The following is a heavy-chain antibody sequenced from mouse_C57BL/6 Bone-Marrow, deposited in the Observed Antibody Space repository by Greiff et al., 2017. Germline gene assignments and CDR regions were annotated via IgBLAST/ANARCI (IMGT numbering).Heavy chain of an antibody. Sequence: VQLQQPGAELVRPGTSVKLSCKASGYTFTSYWMHWVKQRPGQGLEWIGVIDPSDSYTNYNQKFKGKATLTVDTSSSTAYMQLSSLTSEDSAVYYGARWDPYYFDYWGQGTTLTVSS. J-gene: IGHJ2*01. D-gene: IGHD4-1*01. CDR1: GYTFTSYW. V-gene: IGHV1-59*01. CDR2: IDPSDSYT. CDR3: ARWDPYYFDY.